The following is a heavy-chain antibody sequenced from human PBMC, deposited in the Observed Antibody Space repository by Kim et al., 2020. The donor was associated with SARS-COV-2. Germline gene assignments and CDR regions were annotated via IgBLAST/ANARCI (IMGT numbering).Heavy chain of an antibody. Sequence: GGSLRLSCAASGFTFSIYAMHWVRQAPGKGLEWVAVISYDGNDKYYADSVKGRFTISRDNSQNTLYLEMNSLRAEDTAVFYCAKDPGNAAAGRFYFDYWGQGTLVTVSS. V-gene: IGHV3-30*18. CDR2: ISYDGNDK. D-gene: IGHD6-13*01. CDR1: GFTFSIYA. J-gene: IGHJ4*02. CDR3: AKDPGNAAAGRFYFDY.